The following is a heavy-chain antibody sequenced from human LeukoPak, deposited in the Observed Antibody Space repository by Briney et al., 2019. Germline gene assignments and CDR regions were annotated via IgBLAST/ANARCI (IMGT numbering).Heavy chain of an antibody. Sequence: RGESLKISCKGSEYRFTNYRIGWVRQMPGKGLEWMGIIYPADSDTRYSPSFQGQVTISADKSISTAYLQWRSLKASDIAMYYCARLSGGWYSIFDYWGQGTQVTVSS. V-gene: IGHV5-51*01. CDR1: EYRFTNYR. CDR2: IYPADSDT. J-gene: IGHJ4*02. D-gene: IGHD6-19*01. CDR3: ARLSGGWYSIFDY.